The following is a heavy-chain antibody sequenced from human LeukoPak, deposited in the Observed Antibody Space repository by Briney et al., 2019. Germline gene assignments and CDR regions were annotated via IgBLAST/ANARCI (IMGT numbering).Heavy chain of an antibody. J-gene: IGHJ4*02. CDR2: INTNTGNP. CDR3: ASAGSGSYYRVYYFDY. Sequence: ASVKVSCKASGYTFTSYAMNWVRQAPGQGLEWMGWINTNTGNPTYAQGFTGRFVFSLNTSVSTAYLQISSLKAEDTAVYYCASAGSGSYYRVYYFDYWGQGTLVTVSS. CDR1: GYTFTSYA. D-gene: IGHD3-10*01. V-gene: IGHV7-4-1*02.